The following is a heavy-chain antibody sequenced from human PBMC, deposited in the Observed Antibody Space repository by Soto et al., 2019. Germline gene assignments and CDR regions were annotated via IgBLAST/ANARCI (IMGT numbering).Heavy chain of an antibody. Sequence: QVQLQESGPGLVKPSGTLSLTCTVSGASITTRSDAWWSWVRQPPGKGLEWIGEIYHSGSTNYNPSLKSRVTMSVDKSKNQFSLRLSSVTAAAPAVYYCAKMVGATLVDYWGLGTLVTVSS. J-gene: IGHJ4*02. V-gene: IGHV4-4*02. D-gene: IGHD1-26*01. CDR3: AKMVGATLVDY. CDR2: IYHSGST. CDR1: GASITTRSDAW.